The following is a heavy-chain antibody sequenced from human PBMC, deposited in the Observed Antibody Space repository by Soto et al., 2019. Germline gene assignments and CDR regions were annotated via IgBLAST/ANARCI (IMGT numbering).Heavy chain of an antibody. CDR3: ARGILRPNHYMDV. D-gene: IGHD1-26*01. CDR2: IYDSGSA. Sequence: QVQLQESGPGLVKPSQTLSLTCIVSGDSISRGGYFWTWIRQHPGKGLEWIGYIYDSGSAFYNPSLKSRVTTSVDTSKNQFSLNLRSVTAADTAVFYCARGILRPNHYMDVWGNGTAVAVSS. J-gene: IGHJ6*03. CDR1: GDSISRGGYF. V-gene: IGHV4-31*03.